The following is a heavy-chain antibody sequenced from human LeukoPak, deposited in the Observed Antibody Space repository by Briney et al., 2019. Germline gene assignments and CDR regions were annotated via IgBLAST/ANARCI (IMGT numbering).Heavy chain of an antibody. CDR1: GFNFANHA. J-gene: IGHJ4*02. CDR2: ISGGGDIT. CDR3: VREDTPATANY. Sequence: PGGSLRLSRAASGFNFANHATSWVRQTPGKGLEWVSAISGGGDITYYADSVTGRFTISRDNSKDTLFLQMHSLRPGDTAVYYCVREDTPATANYWGQGTLVTISS. D-gene: IGHD2-21*02. V-gene: IGHV3-23*01.